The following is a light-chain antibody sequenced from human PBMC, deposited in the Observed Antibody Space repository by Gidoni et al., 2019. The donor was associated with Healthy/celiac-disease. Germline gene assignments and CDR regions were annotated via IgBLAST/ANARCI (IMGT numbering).Light chain of an antibody. CDR2: WAS. Sequence: EIVMHQSPDSQAVSLGERATINCKSSQSVLYSSNNKNYLAWYQQKPGQPPKLLIYWASTRESGVPDRFSGSGSGTDFTLTISSLQAEDVAVYYCQQYYSTPHTFGGGTKVEIK. V-gene: IGKV4-1*01. CDR1: QSVLYSSNNKNY. J-gene: IGKJ4*01. CDR3: QQYYSTPHT.